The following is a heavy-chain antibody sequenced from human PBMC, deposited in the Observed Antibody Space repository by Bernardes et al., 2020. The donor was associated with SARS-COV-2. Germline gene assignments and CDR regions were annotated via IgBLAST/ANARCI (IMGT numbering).Heavy chain of an antibody. V-gene: IGHV4-34*01. Sequence: DTLSLPCAVYGGFFSDYYWTWIRQSPGKGLEWIAEINHSENTNYNPSLRSRVTISVDTSKNQFSLELRSVTAADTAVYYCARAAYDAGGYYGLDYWGQGTLVTVSP. CDR2: INHSENT. D-gene: IGHD3-22*01. J-gene: IGHJ4*02. CDR3: ARAAYDAGGYYGLDY. CDR1: GGFFSDYY.